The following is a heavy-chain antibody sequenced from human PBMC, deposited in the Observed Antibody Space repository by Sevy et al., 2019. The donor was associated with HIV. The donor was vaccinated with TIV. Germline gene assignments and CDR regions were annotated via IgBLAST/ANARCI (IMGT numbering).Heavy chain of an antibody. CDR1: GFTFISYW. Sequence: GGSLRLSCAASGFTFISYWMTWFRKAPGKGLEGGATLRQDGSEKYYVDSVKGRLTISRDNAKNSLYLQMNSLRAEDTAVYYCARDVKRPRSSLLWFGELLFYFDYWGQGTLVTVSS. J-gene: IGHJ4*02. V-gene: IGHV3-7*01. D-gene: IGHD3-10*01. CDR2: LRQDGSEK. CDR3: ARDVKRPRSSLLWFGELLFYFDY.